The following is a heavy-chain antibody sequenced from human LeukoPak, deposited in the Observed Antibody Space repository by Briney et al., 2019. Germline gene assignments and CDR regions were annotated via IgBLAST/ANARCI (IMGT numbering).Heavy chain of an antibody. V-gene: IGHV3-30*18. CDR3: AKPLGYSRYSSGWPADY. J-gene: IGHJ4*02. D-gene: IGHD6-19*01. Sequence: PGGSLRLSCAASGFTFSSYGMHWVRQAPGKGLEWVAVISYDGSNKYYADSVKGRFTISRDNSKNTLYLQMNSLRAEDTAVYYCAKPLGYSRYSSGWPADYWGQGTLVTVSS. CDR2: ISYDGSNK. CDR1: GFTFSSYG.